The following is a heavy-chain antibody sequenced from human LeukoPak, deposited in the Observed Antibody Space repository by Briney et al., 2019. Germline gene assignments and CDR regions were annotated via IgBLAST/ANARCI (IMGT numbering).Heavy chain of an antibody. Sequence: GESLQISCKGSGYRFTSYWIGWVRPMPGKGLEWMGIIYPGDSDTRYSPSFQGQVTISADKSISTAYLQWSSLKASDTAMYYCARYGVIVVPAAIPTGDGMDVWGQGTTVTVSS. V-gene: IGHV5-51*01. CDR1: GYRFTSYW. D-gene: IGHD2-2*01. J-gene: IGHJ6*02. CDR3: ARYGVIVVPAAIPTGDGMDV. CDR2: IYPGDSDT.